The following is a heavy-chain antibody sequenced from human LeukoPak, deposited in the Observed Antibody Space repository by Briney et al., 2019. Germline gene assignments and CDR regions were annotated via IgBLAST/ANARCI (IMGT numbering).Heavy chain of an antibody. D-gene: IGHD2-2*01. Sequence: SETLSLTCTVSGGSISSYYWSCIRQPPGQGLEWIGYIYYSGSTNYNPSLTSRVTISVDTSKNQFSLKLSSVTAADTAVYYCAREVPAAINWFDPWGQGTLVTVSS. V-gene: IGHV4-59*01. J-gene: IGHJ5*02. CDR1: GGSISSYY. CDR3: AREVPAAINWFDP. CDR2: IYYSGST.